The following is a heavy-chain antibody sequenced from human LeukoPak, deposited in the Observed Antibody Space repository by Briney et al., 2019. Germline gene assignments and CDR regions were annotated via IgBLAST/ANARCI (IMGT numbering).Heavy chain of an antibody. CDR3: ARDLPVLWSGELPTFDY. J-gene: IGHJ4*02. V-gene: IGHV1-18*01. D-gene: IGHD3-10*01. Sequence: GASVKVSCKASGYTFTSYGISWVRQAPGQGLEWMGWISAYNGNTNYAQKLQGRVTMTTDTSTSTAYMELRSLRSDDTAVYYCARDLPVLWSGELPTFDYWGQGTLVTVSS. CDR2: ISAYNGNT. CDR1: GYTFTSYG.